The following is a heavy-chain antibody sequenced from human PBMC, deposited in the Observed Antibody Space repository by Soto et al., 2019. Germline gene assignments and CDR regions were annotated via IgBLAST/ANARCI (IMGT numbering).Heavy chain of an antibody. V-gene: IGHV4-34*01. Sequence: PSETLSLTCAVYGGSFSGYYWSWIRQPPGKGLEWIGEINHSGSTNYNPSLKSRVTISVDTSKNQFSLKLSSVTAADTAVYYCGRGTRAPSPSLGYCSSTSCYPRYYYGMDVWGQGTTVTVSS. D-gene: IGHD2-2*01. CDR3: GRGTRAPSPSLGYCSSTSCYPRYYYGMDV. J-gene: IGHJ6*02. CDR1: GGSFSGYY. CDR2: INHSGST.